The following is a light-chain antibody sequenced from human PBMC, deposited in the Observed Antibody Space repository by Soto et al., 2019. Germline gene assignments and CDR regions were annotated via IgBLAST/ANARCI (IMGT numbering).Light chain of an antibody. J-gene: IGLJ2*01. Sequence: QSALTQPPSASGSPGQSVTISCTGTSSDVGGYNYVSWYQQHPGKAPKLMIYEVSKRPSGVPDRFSGSKSGITASLTVSGLQAEDEADYYCSSYAGSNNLGVVFGGGTKLTVL. CDR3: SSYAGSNNLGVV. CDR1: SSDVGGYNY. CDR2: EVS. V-gene: IGLV2-8*01.